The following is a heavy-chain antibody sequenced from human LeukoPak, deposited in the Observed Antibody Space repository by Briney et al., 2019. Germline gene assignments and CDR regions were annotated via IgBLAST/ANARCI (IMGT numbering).Heavy chain of an antibody. J-gene: IGHJ6*03. CDR3: ARYHPGLGADYYMDV. Sequence: SETLSLTCTVSGYSISSGYYWGWIRQPPGKGLEWIGSIYHSGSTYYNPSLKSRATISVDTCKHQFSLKMSSVTAAETAVYYCARYHPGLGADYYMDVWGKGTTVTVSS. CDR2: IYHSGST. D-gene: IGHD2-2*01. CDR1: GYSISSGYY. V-gene: IGHV4-38-2*02.